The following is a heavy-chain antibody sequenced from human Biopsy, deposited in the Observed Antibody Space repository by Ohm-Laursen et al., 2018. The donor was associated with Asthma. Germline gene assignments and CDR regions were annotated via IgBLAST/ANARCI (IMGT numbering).Heavy chain of an antibody. D-gene: IGHD3-9*01. CDR2: VNTGNGDT. V-gene: IGHV1-3*04. J-gene: IGHJ3*01. Sequence: SVKVSCNAFGYNFISFAIHWVRQAPGQRLEWMGWVNTGNGDTKYSQKFQGRVTITRDTSASTAYMELRSLRSEDTATYYCARTYYDFLTGQVKDVFGVWGQGTMVTVSS. CDR1: GYNFISFA. CDR3: ARTYYDFLTGQVKDVFGV.